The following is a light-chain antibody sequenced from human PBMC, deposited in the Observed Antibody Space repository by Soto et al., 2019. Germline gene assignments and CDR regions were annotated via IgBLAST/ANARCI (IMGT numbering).Light chain of an antibody. Sequence: QSVLTQPPSASGSPGQSVTISCTGTSSDVGGYNYVFWYQQHPGKAPKLMIYEVSNRPSGVPDRFSGSKSGNTASLTVSGLQAEDEADYYCSSYASSNNFVVFGGGTKLTVL. CDR1: SSDVGGYNY. J-gene: IGLJ2*01. CDR2: EVS. V-gene: IGLV2-8*01. CDR3: SSYASSNNFVV.